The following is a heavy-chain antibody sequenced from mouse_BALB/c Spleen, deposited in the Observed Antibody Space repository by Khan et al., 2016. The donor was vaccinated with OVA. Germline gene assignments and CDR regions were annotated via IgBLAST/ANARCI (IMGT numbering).Heavy chain of an antibody. Sequence: QVQLKESGPGLVAPSQSLSITCTVSGFSLTSYGVHWVRQPPGKGLEWLGTIWAGGSTNYNSALMSRLCIIKDNSKSQVFLKMNSLQTDDTAIYYCAREVYYCNLYYFDYWGQGTTLTVSS. J-gene: IGHJ2*01. CDR2: IWAGGST. CDR1: GFSLTSYG. V-gene: IGHV2-9*02. D-gene: IGHD2-1*01. CDR3: AREVYYCNLYYFDY.